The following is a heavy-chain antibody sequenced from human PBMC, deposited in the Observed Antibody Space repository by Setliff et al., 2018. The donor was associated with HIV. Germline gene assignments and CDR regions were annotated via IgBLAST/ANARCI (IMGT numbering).Heavy chain of an antibody. Sequence: GGSLRLSCAASGFTFSGYSFNWVRQAPGKGPEWVSSISTSSSFKYYTDSVKGRFTISRDNAKNSLYLQMNSLRAEDTAVYYCFRGGNNAIGYWGQGTLVTVSS. J-gene: IGHJ4*02. V-gene: IGHV3-21*01. CDR2: ISTSSSFK. CDR3: FRGGNNAIGY. CDR1: GFTFSGYS. D-gene: IGHD2-15*01.